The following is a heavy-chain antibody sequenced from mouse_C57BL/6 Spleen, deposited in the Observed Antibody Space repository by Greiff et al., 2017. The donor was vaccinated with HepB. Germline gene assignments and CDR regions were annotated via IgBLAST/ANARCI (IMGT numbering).Heavy chain of an antibody. CDR3: ARGATVVAEAMDY. V-gene: IGHV1-82*01. CDR2: IYPGDGDT. D-gene: IGHD1-1*01. Sequence: QVQLKESGPELVKPGASVKISCKASGYAFSSSWMNWVKQRPGKGLEWIGRIYPGDGDTNYNGKFKGKATLTADKSSSTAYMQLSSLTSEDSAVYFCARGATVVAEAMDYWGQGTSVTVSS. CDR1: GYAFSSSW. J-gene: IGHJ4*01.